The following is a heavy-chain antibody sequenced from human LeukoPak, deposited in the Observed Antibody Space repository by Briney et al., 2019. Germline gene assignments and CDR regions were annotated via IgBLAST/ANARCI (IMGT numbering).Heavy chain of an antibody. Sequence: GGSLRLSCAASGFTFSSYAMHWVRQAPGKGLEYVSAISSNGGSTYYANSVKGRFTISRDNSKNTLYLQMNSLRAEDTAVYYCAKDRSGYYYFWFDHWGQGTLVTVSS. CDR1: GFTFSSYA. J-gene: IGHJ5*02. D-gene: IGHD3-22*01. CDR3: AKDRSGYYYFWFDH. V-gene: IGHV3-64*01. CDR2: ISSNGGST.